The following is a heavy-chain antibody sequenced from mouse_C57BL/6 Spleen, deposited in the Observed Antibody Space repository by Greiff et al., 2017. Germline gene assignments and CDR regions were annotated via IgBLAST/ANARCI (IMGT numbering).Heavy chain of an antibody. CDR3: TRERGYDYDRNYFDY. Sequence: EVMLVESGEGLVKPGGSLKLSCAASGFTFSSYAMSWVRQTPEKRLEWVAYISSGGDYIYYADTVKGRFTISRDNARNTLYLQMSSLKSEDTAMYYCTRERGYDYDRNYFDYWGKGTTLTVSS. J-gene: IGHJ2*01. V-gene: IGHV5-9-1*02. CDR2: ISSGGDYI. CDR1: GFTFSSYA. D-gene: IGHD2-4*01.